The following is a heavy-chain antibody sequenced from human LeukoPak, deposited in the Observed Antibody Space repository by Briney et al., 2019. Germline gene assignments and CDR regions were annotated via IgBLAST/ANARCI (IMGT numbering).Heavy chain of an antibody. D-gene: IGHD3-10*01. J-gene: IGHJ4*02. Sequence: GGSLRLSCAASGFTFGRHWMNWVRQAPGKGLEWVSYISSSSSTIYYADSVKGRFTISRDNAKNSLYLQMNSLRDEDTAVYYCARGSYYNSAFDYWSQGTLVTVSS. CDR1: GFTFGRHW. CDR2: ISSSSSTI. CDR3: ARGSYYNSAFDY. V-gene: IGHV3-48*02.